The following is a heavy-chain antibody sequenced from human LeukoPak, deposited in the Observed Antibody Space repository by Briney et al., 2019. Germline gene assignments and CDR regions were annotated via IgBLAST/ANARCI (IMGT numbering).Heavy chain of an antibody. CDR2: IRSKANSYAT. CDR3: TRDVDTAKYLRGVMDY. Sequence: PGGSLRHSYAASGFTFSGSAMHWVRQASGKGLEWVGRIRSKANSYATAYAASVKGRFTIPREDSKNTACLQMNSLKTEDTAVYYCTRDVDTAKYLRGVMDYWGQATLVTVSS. V-gene: IGHV3-73*01. D-gene: IGHD5-18*01. CDR1: GFTFSGSA. J-gene: IGHJ4*02.